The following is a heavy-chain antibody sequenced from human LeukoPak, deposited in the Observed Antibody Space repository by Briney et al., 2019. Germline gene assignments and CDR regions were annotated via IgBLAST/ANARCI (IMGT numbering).Heavy chain of an antibody. J-gene: IGHJ3*02. D-gene: IGHD2-2*01. V-gene: IGHV4-59*01. Sequence: SSETLSLTCTVSSGSFRTYYWSWIRQPPGKGLEWIGYIFYNEGTSYNPSLKSRVTISVDTSNNQLSLKVNSVTAADTAMYYCVKSNSRYQPWTLDIWGRGTVVTVSS. CDR3: VKSNSRYQPWTLDI. CDR2: IFYNEGT. CDR1: SGSFRTYY.